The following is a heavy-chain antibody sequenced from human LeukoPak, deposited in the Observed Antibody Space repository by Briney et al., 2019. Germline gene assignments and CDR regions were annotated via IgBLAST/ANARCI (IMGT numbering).Heavy chain of an antibody. V-gene: IGHV3-33*01. Sequence: PGGSLRLSCAASGFAFSGNTIHWVRQGPGKGTEWVAFIWYDGTKRYYADSVQGRFTISRDNSKNTAYLQMNSLRVEDTAVYYCARWGNRALDYWGQGTLVTVSS. D-gene: IGHD7-27*01. J-gene: IGHJ4*02. CDR1: GFAFSGNT. CDR2: IWYDGTKR. CDR3: ARWGNRALDY.